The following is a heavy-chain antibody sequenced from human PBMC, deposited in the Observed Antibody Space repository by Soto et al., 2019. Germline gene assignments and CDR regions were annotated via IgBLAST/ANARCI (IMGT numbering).Heavy chain of an antibody. Sequence: GDKESRNSAARNWNRQSTSSGLEWLVRTYYRSKWYNDYAVSVKSRITINPDTSKNQFSLQLSCVTPVETAAYNCSRQCSGISGRNDAFEIWLQGTMDTGSS. CDR3: SRQCSGISGRNDAFEI. D-gene: IGHD2-15*01. J-gene: IGHJ3*02. V-gene: IGHV6-1*01. CDR2: TYYRSKWYN. CDR1: GDKESRNSAA.